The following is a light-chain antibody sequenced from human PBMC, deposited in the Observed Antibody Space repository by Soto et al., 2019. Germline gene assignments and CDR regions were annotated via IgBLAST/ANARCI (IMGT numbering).Light chain of an antibody. CDR2: EVS. CDR3: SSYTSSSTSV. CDR1: ISDVGGYNY. J-gene: IGLJ1*01. V-gene: IGLV2-14*01. Sequence: QCSLTQPASVSGSRGQSITISCTGTISDVGGYNYVCWYQQHPGKAPKLMIYEVSNRPSGVSNRFSGSKSGNTASLTISGLQAEDEADYYCSSYTSSSTSVFGTGTKVTVL.